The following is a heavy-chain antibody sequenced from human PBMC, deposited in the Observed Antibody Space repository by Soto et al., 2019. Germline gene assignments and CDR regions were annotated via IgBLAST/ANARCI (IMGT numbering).Heavy chain of an antibody. J-gene: IGHJ6*03. CDR1: GFTFSSYS. CDR3: ARVVAAAAFYYMDV. V-gene: IGHV3-48*01. Sequence: EVQLVESGGGLVQPGGSLRLSCAASGFTFSSYSMNWVRQAPGKGLEWVSYISSSSSTIYYADSVKGRFTISRDNAKNSLYLQMNSLRAEDTAVYYCARVVAAAAFYYMDVWGKGTTVTVSS. CDR2: ISSSSSTI. D-gene: IGHD2-2*01.